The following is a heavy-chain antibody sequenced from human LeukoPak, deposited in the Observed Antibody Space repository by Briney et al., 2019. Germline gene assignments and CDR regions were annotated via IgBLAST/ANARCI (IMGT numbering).Heavy chain of an antibody. J-gene: IGHJ3*02. D-gene: IGHD1-26*01. CDR3: ARDPPSLRGHAFDI. CDR2: ISSSSSYI. V-gene: IGHV3-21*01. Sequence: GGSLRLSCAASGFTFSSYSMNWVRQAPGKGLEWVSSISSSSSYIYYADSVKGRFTISRDNAKNSLYLQMNGLRAEDTAVYYCARDPPSLRGHAFDIWGQGTMVTVSS. CDR1: GFTFSSYS.